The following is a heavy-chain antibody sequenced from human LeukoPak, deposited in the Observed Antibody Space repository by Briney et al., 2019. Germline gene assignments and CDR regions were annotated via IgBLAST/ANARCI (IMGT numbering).Heavy chain of an antibody. V-gene: IGHV3-9*01. J-gene: IGHJ4*02. CDR2: ISWNSGSI. Sequence: QPGRSLRLSCAASGFTFDDYDMHWVRQAPGKGLEWVSGISWNSGSIGYADSVKGRFTISRDNAKNSLYLQMNSLRAEDTALYYCANSGDYYYGSGSYRFDYWGQGTLVTVSS. D-gene: IGHD3-10*01. CDR3: ANSGDYYYGSGSYRFDY. CDR1: GFTFDDYD.